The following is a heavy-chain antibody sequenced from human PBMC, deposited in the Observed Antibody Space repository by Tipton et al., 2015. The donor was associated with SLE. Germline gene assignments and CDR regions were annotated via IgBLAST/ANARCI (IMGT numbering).Heavy chain of an antibody. CDR2: IYYSGST. D-gene: IGHD5-12*01. J-gene: IGHJ4*02. CDR1: GGSISSYY. CDR3: ARGGSKWLRSALFDF. V-gene: IGHV4-59*01. Sequence: GLVKPSETLSLTCTVSGGSISSYYWSWIRQPPGKGLEWIGYIYYSGSTNYNPSLKSRVTISVDTSKNQFSLKLSSVTAADTAVYYCARGGSKWLRSALFDFWGQGTPVTVSS.